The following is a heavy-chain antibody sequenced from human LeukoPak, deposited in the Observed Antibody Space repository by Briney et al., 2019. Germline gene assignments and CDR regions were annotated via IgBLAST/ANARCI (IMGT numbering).Heavy chain of an antibody. J-gene: IGHJ6*03. CDR3: AKDRCSNGVGCYYYYMDV. D-gene: IGHD2-8*01. CDR2: ISYSTSTI. Sequence: GGSLRLSCAASGFTFSTYSMNWVRQAPGKGLEWVSYISYSTSTIYYADSVKGRFSISRDSSKNILYLQMNSLRAEDTAVYYCAKDRCSNGVGCYYYYMDVWGKGTTVTISS. V-gene: IGHV3-48*01. CDR1: GFTFSTYS.